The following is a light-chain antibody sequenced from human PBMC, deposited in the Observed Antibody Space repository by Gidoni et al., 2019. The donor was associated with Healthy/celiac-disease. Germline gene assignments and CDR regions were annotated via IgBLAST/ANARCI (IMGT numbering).Light chain of an antibody. V-gene: IGKV3-20*01. Sequence: EIVLTQSPGTLSLSPGERATLSCRASQSVSSSYLAWYQQKPGQAPRPLIYGASSRATGIPDRFSGSGSGTDLTLTISRLEPEDFAVYYCQQYGSSPPITFGPGTKVDIK. J-gene: IGKJ3*01. CDR1: QSVSSSY. CDR3: QQYGSSPPIT. CDR2: GAS.